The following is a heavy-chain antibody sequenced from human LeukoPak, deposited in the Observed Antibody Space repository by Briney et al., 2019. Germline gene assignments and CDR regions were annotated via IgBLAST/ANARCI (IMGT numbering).Heavy chain of an antibody. CDR1: GFTFSSYS. J-gene: IGHJ4*02. CDR2: ISSSSSYI. CDR3: ARDLRYYGSGSPFDY. Sequence: GGSLRLSCAASGFTFSSYSMNWVRQAPGKGLEWVSSISSSSSYIYYADSVKGRFTISRDNAKNSLYLQMNSLRAEDTVVYYCARDLRYYGSGSPFDYWGQGTLVTVSS. D-gene: IGHD3-10*01. V-gene: IGHV3-21*01.